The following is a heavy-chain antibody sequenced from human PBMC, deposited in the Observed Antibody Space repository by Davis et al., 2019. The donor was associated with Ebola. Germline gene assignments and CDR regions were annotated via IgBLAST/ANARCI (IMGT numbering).Heavy chain of an antibody. CDR3: AKSPYGDYVYWWFDP. CDR2: SRNKAKSYTT. Sequence: PGGSLRLSCAASGFTLSSYSMNWVRQAPGKGLEWVGRSRNKAKSYTTDYAASVKGRFTISRDGSKNSVYLQMNSLKTEDTAVYYCAKSPYGDYVYWWFDPWGQGTLVTVSS. V-gene: IGHV3-72*01. D-gene: IGHD4-17*01. J-gene: IGHJ5*02. CDR1: GFTLSSYS.